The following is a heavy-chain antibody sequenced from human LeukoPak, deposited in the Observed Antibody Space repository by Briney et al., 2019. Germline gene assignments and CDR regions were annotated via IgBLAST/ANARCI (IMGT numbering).Heavy chain of an antibody. CDR1: GGSISTYY. CDR2: IDYSGST. CDR3: ARVGSYCFDY. Sequence: SETLSLTCTVSGGSISTYYWSWIRQPPGKGLEWIGYIDYSGSTNYNPSLKSRVTMSVDTSKHQFSLKLSSVTAADTAVYYCARVGSYCFDYWGQGTLFTVSS. D-gene: IGHD3-10*01. V-gene: IGHV4-59*01. J-gene: IGHJ4*02.